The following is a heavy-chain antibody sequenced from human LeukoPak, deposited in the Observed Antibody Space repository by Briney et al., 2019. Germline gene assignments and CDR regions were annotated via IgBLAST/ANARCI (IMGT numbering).Heavy chain of an antibody. CDR2: MNLNSGKT. CDR1: GYTSTNFY. J-gene: IGHJ6*02. CDR3: GSEYAMDV. V-gene: IGHV1-8*01. Sequence: ASVKVSCTASGYTSTNFYINWVRQATGQGHEWMGWMNLNSGKTGYRQEFQGRVTMTRDTPISTAYMELSSLRSEDTAVYYCGSEYAMDVWGQGTTVTVSS.